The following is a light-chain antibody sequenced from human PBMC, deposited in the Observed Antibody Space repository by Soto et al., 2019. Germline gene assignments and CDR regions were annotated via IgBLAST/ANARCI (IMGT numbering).Light chain of an antibody. V-gene: IGLV3-21*04. Sequence: SYELTQPPSVSVAPGKTARITCGGDNIGSKSVQWYQQKPGQAPVLVIYYDRERPSGIPERFSGSNSGNTATLTISRVEAGDEADYHCQLWDSTSDHAGLFGGGTKLTVL. CDR1: NIGSKS. J-gene: IGLJ2*01. CDR3: QLWDSTSDHAGL. CDR2: YDR.